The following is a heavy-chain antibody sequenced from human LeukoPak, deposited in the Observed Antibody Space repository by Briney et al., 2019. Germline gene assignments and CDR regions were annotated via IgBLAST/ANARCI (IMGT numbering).Heavy chain of an antibody. J-gene: IGHJ4*02. D-gene: IGHD5-12*01. V-gene: IGHV3-21*01. CDR1: GFSFRTYS. CDR3: ARKGAGYSGYGIDY. CDR2: ITGDSTYI. Sequence: PGGSLRLSCAVSGFSFRTYSMNWVRQAPGKGLEWVSTITGDSTYIRYADSVRGRFTISRDNAKSSLYLQMNSLRAEDTAVYYCARKGAGYSGYGIDYWGQGTLVTVSS.